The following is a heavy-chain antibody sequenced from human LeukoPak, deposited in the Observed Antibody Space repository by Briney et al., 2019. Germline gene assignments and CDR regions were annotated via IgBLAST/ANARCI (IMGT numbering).Heavy chain of an antibody. Sequence: GASVKVSCKASGYTFTSYDINWVRQATGQGLEWMGRIIPILGIANYAQKFQGRVTITADKSTSTAYMELSSLRSEDTAVYYCAREIRGDFASYYYYGMDVWGQGTTVTVSS. J-gene: IGHJ6*02. V-gene: IGHV1-69*04. D-gene: IGHD3-3*01. CDR2: IIPILGIA. CDR3: AREIRGDFASYYYYGMDV. CDR1: GYTFTSYD.